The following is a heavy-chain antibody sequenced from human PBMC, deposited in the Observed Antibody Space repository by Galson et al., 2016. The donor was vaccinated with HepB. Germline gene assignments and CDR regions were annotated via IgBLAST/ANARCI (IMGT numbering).Heavy chain of an antibody. CDR3: AREIQGRWYYFDY. CDR2: IWHDGSNK. Sequence: SLRLSCAASSFSFSTYGMHWVRQAPGKGLEWVAVIWHDGSNKQYADSVKGRFTISRDNSKCTLNLQMNSLRVEDTAVYYCAREIQGRWYYFDYWGQGTLVTVSS. V-gene: IGHV3-33*01. CDR1: SFSFSTYG. J-gene: IGHJ4*02. D-gene: IGHD3-16*01.